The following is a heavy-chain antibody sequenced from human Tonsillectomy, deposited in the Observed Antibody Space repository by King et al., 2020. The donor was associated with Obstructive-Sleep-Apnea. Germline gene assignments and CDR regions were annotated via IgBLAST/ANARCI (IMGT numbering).Heavy chain of an antibody. CDR2: IDHYGGTT. J-gene: IGHJ4*02. CDR1: GFTFSRYA. Sequence: DVQLVESGGGLVQPGGSLRLSCAASGFTFSRYAMTWVRQAPGKGLEWVSTIDHYGGTTYYADSVKGRFTISRDNSKNTLFLQMDSLRVEDTALYYCARSPWDVLRGALDSCGQGTLVTVSS. CDR3: ARSPWDVLRGALDS. V-gene: IGHV3-23*04. D-gene: IGHD1-26*01.